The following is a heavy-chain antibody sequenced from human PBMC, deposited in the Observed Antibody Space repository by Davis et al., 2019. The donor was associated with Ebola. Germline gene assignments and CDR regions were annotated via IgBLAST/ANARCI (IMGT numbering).Heavy chain of an antibody. CDR3: AKGYGLSPWLGVDY. V-gene: IGHV3-9*01. CDR2: IRWNTGTT. J-gene: IGHJ4*02. D-gene: IGHD3-10*01. Sequence: SLKISCAASGFTFDDYAMQWVRQVPGKGLEWVSGIRWNTGTTGYGDRVKGRFTISRDIAKTTLYLQMDSLRPEDTALYFCAKGYGLSPWLGVDYWGQGTLVTVSS. CDR1: GFTFDDYA.